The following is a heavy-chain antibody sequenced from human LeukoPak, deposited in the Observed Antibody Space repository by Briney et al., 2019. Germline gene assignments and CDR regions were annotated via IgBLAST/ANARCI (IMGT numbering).Heavy chain of an antibody. D-gene: IGHD6-19*01. CDR3: AREGQWLLQVFDY. J-gene: IGHJ4*02. V-gene: IGHV4-61*02. CDR1: GGSISSGSYY. Sequence: SETLSLTCTVSGGSISSGSYYRSWMRQQPAGKGLESIGRIYTSGSTYYAPSLKSRVTISVDTSKNQFSLKLSSVTAADTAMYYCAREGQWLLQVFDYWGQGTLVTVSS. CDR2: IYTSGST.